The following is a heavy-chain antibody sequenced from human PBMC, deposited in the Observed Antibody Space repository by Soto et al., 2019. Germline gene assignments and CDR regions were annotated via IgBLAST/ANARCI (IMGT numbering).Heavy chain of an antibody. Sequence: GGSLRLSCAASGFTFSSYWMHWVRQAPGKGLVWVSRINSDGSSTSYADSVKGRFTISRDNAKNTLYLQMNSLRAEDTAVYYCAREVVVVVAATPPKSYYYYYYMDVWGKGTTVTVSS. D-gene: IGHD2-15*01. CDR1: GFTFSSYW. CDR2: INSDGSST. J-gene: IGHJ6*03. V-gene: IGHV3-74*01. CDR3: AREVVVVVAATPPKSYYYYYYMDV.